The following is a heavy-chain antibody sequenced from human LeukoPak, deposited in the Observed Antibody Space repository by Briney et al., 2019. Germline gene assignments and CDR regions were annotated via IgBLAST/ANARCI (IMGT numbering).Heavy chain of an antibody. CDR2: INAGNGNT. CDR3: ARGGSGWYRDAGQARFDP. D-gene: IGHD6-19*01. Sequence: ASVKVSCKASGYTFTSYAMHWVRQAPGQRLEWMGWINAGNGNTKYSQEFQGRVTITRDTSASTAYMELSSLRSEDTAVYYCARGGSGWYRDAGQARFDPWGQGTLVTVSS. V-gene: IGHV1-3*03. J-gene: IGHJ5*02. CDR1: GYTFTSYA.